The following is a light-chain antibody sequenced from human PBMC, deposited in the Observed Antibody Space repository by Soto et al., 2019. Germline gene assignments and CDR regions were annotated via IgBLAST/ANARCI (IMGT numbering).Light chain of an antibody. J-gene: IGLJ3*02. CDR2: YDR. CDR1: NIGSKS. V-gene: IGLV3-21*04. CDR3: QVWDSSSDHRV. Sequence: SYELTQPPSVSVAPGETATITCGGNNIGSKSVHWYQQKPGQAPVLVIFYDRVRPSGIPERFSGSNSGNTATLTISRVEAGDEADYYCQVWDSSSDHRVFGGGTKLTVL.